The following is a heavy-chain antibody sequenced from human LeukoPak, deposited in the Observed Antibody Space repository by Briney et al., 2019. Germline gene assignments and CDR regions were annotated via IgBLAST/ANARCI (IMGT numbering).Heavy chain of an antibody. V-gene: IGHV4-30-4*08. CDR1: GGSISSGDYY. J-gene: IGHJ3*02. Sequence: SQTLSLTCTVSGGSISSGDYYWSWIRQPPGKGLEGIGYTYYSGRTYYNPSLKSRVTISVDTSKHQSSLKLSSVTAADPAVYYCARTHSGYDLKADAFDIWGQGTMVTVSS. D-gene: IGHD5-12*01. CDR2: TYYSGRT. CDR3: ARTHSGYDLKADAFDI.